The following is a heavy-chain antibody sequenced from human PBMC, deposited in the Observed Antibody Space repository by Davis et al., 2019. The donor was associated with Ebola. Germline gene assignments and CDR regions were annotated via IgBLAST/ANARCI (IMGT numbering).Heavy chain of an antibody. CDR3: ARDVPAKVATFFEY. D-gene: IGHD5-12*01. J-gene: IGHJ4*02. V-gene: IGHV3-7*03. CDR2: IKGDGSEK. Sequence: GESLKISCAASGFTFGAYWMSWDRQAPGKGLEWVANIKGDGSEKYYVDSVKGRFTISRDNPKKSLNLQMNSLRAEDTAVYYCARDVPAKVATFFEYWGQGTLVTVSS. CDR1: GFTFGAYW.